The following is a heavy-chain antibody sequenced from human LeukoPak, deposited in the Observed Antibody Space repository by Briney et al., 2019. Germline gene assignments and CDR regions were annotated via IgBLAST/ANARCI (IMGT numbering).Heavy chain of an antibody. D-gene: IGHD6-19*01. Sequence: GGSLRLSCAGSGFTFSTYAMNWVRQAPGKGLEWVSGINGGGGSTYYADSVKGRFTISRDNSKNTLYLQMSSLRAEDTAVYYCAKVSGYTSGWYVDFDCWGQGSLVTVSS. CDR1: GFTFSTYA. CDR3: AKVSGYTSGWYVDFDC. CDR2: INGGGGST. J-gene: IGHJ4*02. V-gene: IGHV3-23*01.